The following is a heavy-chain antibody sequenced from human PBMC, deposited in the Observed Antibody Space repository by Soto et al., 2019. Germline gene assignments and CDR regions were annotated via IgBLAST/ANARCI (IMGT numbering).Heavy chain of an antibody. CDR1: GGSISSGDYY. CDR3: ARASSGSYSPFMDV. V-gene: IGHV4-30-4*01. Sequence: SETLSLTCTVSGGSISSGDYYWSWIRQPPGKGLEWIGFIYYSGSTYYNPSLKGRVTISVDTSKNQFSLKLSSVTAADTAVYYCARASSGSYSPFMDVWGQGTTVTVSS. J-gene: IGHJ6*02. CDR2: IYYSGST. D-gene: IGHD3-22*01.